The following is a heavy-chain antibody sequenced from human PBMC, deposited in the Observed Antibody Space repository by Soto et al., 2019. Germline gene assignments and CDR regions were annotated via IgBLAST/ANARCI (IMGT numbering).Heavy chain of an antibody. J-gene: IGHJ3*02. CDR3: AKGRYNWQFGDI. D-gene: IGHD1-20*01. CDR2: ISGSGGST. CDR1: GFTFDNYA. V-gene: IGHV3-23*01. Sequence: GGSLRLSGAASGFTFDNYAMSWVRQAPGKGLEWVSSISGSGGSTYYADSVKDRFTISRDNSKNTLYLQMNSLRAEDTAVYYCAKGRYNWQFGDIWGQGTTVTVSS.